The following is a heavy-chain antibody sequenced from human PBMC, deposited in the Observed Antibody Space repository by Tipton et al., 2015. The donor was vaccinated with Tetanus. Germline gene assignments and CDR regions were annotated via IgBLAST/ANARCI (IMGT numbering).Heavy chain of an antibody. CDR1: GYNFRNNG. CDR3: ARGAIQPLDY. Sequence: SLRLSCVASGYNFRNNGMHWVRQAPGKGLEWVAVISNDASHIYYADSVRGRFTMSRENNKNTVHLQMNSLRPDDTAVYYCARGAIQPLDYWGQGTLVTVSS. CDR2: ISNDASHI. V-gene: IGHV3-30*03. J-gene: IGHJ4*02. D-gene: IGHD2-2*01.